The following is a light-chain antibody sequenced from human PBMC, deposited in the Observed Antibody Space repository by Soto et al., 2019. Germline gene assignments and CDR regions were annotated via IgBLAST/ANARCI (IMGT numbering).Light chain of an antibody. J-gene: IGLJ2*01. Sequence: QAVVTQPPSVSGAPGQRVTISCTGSSSNIGAGFDVFWYQQLPGTAPKLLIYGNNNRPSGVPDRFSGSKSGTSASLAITGLQAEDEADYYCQSYDTSLSASVFGGGTQLTVL. CDR1: SSNIGAGFD. CDR3: QSYDTSLSASV. CDR2: GNN. V-gene: IGLV1-40*01.